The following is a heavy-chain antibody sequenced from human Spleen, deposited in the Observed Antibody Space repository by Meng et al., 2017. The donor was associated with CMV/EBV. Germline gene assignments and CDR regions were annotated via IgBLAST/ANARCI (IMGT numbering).Heavy chain of an antibody. CDR1: GGSFSGYY. CDR3: AKDGDYYYGMDV. CDR2: TNRSGRT. V-gene: IGHV4-34*01. J-gene: IGHJ6*02. D-gene: IGHD3-3*01. Sequence: GSLRLSCAVYGGSFSGYYWTWVRQSPGKGLEWIGETNRSGRTNYNPSLKSRVTISVDTSKTQFSLKLTSMTAADTAVYYCAKDGDYYYGMDVWGQGTTVTVSS.